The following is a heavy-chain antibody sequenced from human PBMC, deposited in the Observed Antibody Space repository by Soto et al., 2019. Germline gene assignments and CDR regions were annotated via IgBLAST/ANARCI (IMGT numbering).Heavy chain of an antibody. CDR2: ISGNANDI. D-gene: IGHD3-16*01. CDR3: AKKRSGSWSMGCFDS. J-gene: IGHJ4*02. CDR1: GFTFSNHA. V-gene: IGHV3-23*01. Sequence: EVHLLESRGALVQPGGSLRLSCAASGFTFSNHAMNWVRQAPGKGLEWLSAISGNANDIYYADSVKGRFTISRDSSTNTVFLQMNSLRAEDTALYYCAKKRSGSWSMGCFDSWGQGTLVTVSS.